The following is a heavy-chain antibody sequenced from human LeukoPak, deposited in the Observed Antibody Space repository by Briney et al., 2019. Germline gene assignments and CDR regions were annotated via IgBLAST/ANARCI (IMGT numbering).Heavy chain of an antibody. J-gene: IGHJ6*02. V-gene: IGHV4-61*01. CDR1: GDSVSSGSHY. Sequence: PSETLSLTCSVSGDSVSSGSHYWNWIRQPPGKGLEWIGYIYYSGSTYYNPSLKSRVTISVDTSKNQFSLKLSSVTAADTAVYYCARGSGVNSNYPYYYYGMDVWGQGTTVTVSS. CDR2: IYYSGST. D-gene: IGHD4-11*01. CDR3: ARGSGVNSNYPYYYYGMDV.